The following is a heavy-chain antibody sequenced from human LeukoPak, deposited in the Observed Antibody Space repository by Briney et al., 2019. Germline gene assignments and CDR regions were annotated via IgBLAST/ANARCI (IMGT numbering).Heavy chain of an antibody. D-gene: IGHD3-10*01. CDR2: LSGGGDSR. CDR3: AKAVRSMVTGGGYFDS. Sequence: GGSLRLSCAASGFALSNYAMSWVRQAPGKGLEWVSSLSGGGDSRYYADSVMGRFTISRDNSKNTLYLQMNSLRAEDTAVYYCAKAVRSMVTGGGYFDSWGQGTLVTVSS. CDR1: GFALSNYA. J-gene: IGHJ4*02. V-gene: IGHV3-23*01.